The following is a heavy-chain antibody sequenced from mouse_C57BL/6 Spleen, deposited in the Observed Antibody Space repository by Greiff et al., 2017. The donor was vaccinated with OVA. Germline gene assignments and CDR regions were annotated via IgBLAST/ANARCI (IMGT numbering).Heavy chain of an antibody. V-gene: IGHV5-17*01. CDR3: ARRDYYYGSTGYFDY. J-gene: IGHJ2*01. CDR1: GFTFSDYG. Sequence: EVQRVESGGGLVKPGGSLKLSCAASGFTFSDYGMHWVRQAPEKGLEWVAYISSGSSTIYYADTVKGRFTISRDNAKNTLFLQMTSLRSEDTAMYYCARRDYYYGSTGYFDYWGQGTTLTVSS. CDR2: ISSGSSTI. D-gene: IGHD1-1*01.